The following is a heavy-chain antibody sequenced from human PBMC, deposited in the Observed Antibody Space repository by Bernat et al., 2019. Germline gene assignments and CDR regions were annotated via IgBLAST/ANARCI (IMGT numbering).Heavy chain of an antibody. J-gene: IGHJ4*02. V-gene: IGHV3-48*03. Sequence: EVQLVKSGGGLVQPGGSLRLSCTASGFTFSSHEMNWVRQAPGKGLEWVSHISGSSNVIYYTDSVKGRFTISRDNAKNSLYLQMNSLRAEDTATYYCTRGWQPHLDYWGQGTLVTVSS. D-gene: IGHD5-24*01. CDR3: TRGWQPHLDY. CDR1: GFTFSSHE. CDR2: ISGSSNVI.